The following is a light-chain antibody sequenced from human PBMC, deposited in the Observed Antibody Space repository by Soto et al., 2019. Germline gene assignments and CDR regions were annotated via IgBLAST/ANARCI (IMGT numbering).Light chain of an antibody. J-gene: IGKJ4*01. V-gene: IGKV1-33*01. CDR3: QQYDKLPIT. CDR2: DAS. Sequence: DIQMTQSPSSLSASVGDRVTITCQASQDISNYLNWYQQKPGKAPKLLIYDASNLETGVPSRFSGSGSGTDFTFTISSLQPEDIATYYCQQYDKLPITFGRGTKAEIK. CDR1: QDISNY.